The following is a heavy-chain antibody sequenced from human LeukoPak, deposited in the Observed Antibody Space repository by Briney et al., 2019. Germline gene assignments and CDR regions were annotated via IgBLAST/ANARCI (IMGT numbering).Heavy chain of an antibody. J-gene: IGHJ4*02. Sequence: SETLSLTCTVSGGSIRSYYWFWIRQPPGKGLEWIGNMYYSGSTNYNPSLKSRVTISVDTSRNQFPLKLSSVTAADTAVYYCARAESSSWVDHWGQGTLVTVSS. V-gene: IGHV4-59*01. CDR1: GGSIRSYY. CDR3: ARAESSSWVDH. CDR2: MYYSGST. D-gene: IGHD6-13*01.